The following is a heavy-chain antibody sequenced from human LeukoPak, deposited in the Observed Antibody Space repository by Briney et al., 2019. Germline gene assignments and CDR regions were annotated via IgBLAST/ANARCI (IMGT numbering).Heavy chain of an antibody. J-gene: IGHJ3*02. CDR3: AVLNSHWVYFDAFDI. D-gene: IGHD6-13*01. V-gene: IGHV1-2*06. CDR1: GYTFTGYY. Sequence: ASVKVSCKASGYTFTGYYMHWVRQAPGQGLEWMGRINPNSGGTNYAQKFQGRVTMTRDTSISTAYMELSRLRSDDTAVYYCAVLNSHWVYFDAFDIWGPGAVVTVSS. CDR2: INPNSGGT.